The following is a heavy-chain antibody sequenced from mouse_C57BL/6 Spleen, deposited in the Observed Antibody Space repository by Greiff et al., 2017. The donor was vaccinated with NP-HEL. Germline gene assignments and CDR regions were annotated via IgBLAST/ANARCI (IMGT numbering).Heavy chain of an antibody. D-gene: IGHD2-4*01. CDR3: AGPYDYDAAY. CDR1: GFTFSSYA. CDR2: ISDGGSYT. J-gene: IGHJ3*01. V-gene: IGHV5-4*01. Sequence: DVHLVESGGGLVKPGGSLKLSCAASGFTFSSYAMSWVRQTPEKRLEWVATISDGGSYTYYPDNVKGRFTISRDNAKNNLYLQMSHLKSEDTAMYYCAGPYDYDAAYWGQGTLVTVSA.